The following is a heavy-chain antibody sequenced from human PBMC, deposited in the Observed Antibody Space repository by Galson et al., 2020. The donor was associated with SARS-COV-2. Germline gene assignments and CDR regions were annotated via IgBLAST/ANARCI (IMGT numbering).Heavy chain of an antibody. J-gene: IGHJ5*02. V-gene: IGHV4-61*02. Sequence: SETLSLTCTVSGGSISSGSYYWNWIRQPAGKGLEWIGRILTSGSTDYNPSLKSRVSISVQTSKNPFSLTLTSVTAAGTALYYCARDAGQWGGGGWWWFDPWGQGTLVSVSS. CDR1: GGSISSGSYY. CDR3: ARDAGQWGGGGWWWFDP. D-gene: IGHD6-19*01. CDR2: ILTSGST.